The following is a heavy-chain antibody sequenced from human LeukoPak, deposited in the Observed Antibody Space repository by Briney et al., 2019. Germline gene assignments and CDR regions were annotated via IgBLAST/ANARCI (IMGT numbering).Heavy chain of an antibody. CDR2: ISSNGGST. V-gene: IGHV3-64*01. Sequence: GGTLRLPCAASGFTFSSYAMHWVRQAPGKGLEYVSAISSNGGSTYYANSVKGRFTISRDNAKNSLYLQMNSLRAEDTAVYYCARNMATSPGLDYWGQGTLVTVSS. D-gene: IGHD5-24*01. CDR1: GFTFSSYA. J-gene: IGHJ4*02. CDR3: ARNMATSPGLDY.